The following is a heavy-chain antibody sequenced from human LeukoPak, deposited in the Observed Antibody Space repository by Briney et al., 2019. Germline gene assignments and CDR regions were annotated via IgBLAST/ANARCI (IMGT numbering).Heavy chain of an antibody. J-gene: IGHJ4*02. V-gene: IGHV5-51*01. CDR1: GYSFTSYW. CDR3: ARLRLGFLWNPNDY. CDR2: IYTGDSDT. D-gene: IGHD1-1*01. Sequence: GGSLRLSCKGSGYSFTSYWIGWVRQMPGKGLEWMGIIYTGDSDTRYSPSFQGQVTISADKSISTAYLQWSSLKASDAAMYYCARLRLGFLWNPNDYWGQGTLVTVSS.